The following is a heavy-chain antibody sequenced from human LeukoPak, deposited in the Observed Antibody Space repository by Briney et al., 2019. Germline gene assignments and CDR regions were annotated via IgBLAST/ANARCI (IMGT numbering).Heavy chain of an antibody. D-gene: IGHD3-3*01. Sequence: SGGSLRLSCAASGFTFSSYAMNWVRQAPGKGLEWVSAICSNDNNTYYANSVKGRFTISRDNSENTLHLQMISLRAEDTAVYYCAKDLGGSGDFWSGYYDYYFYGMDVWGQGTTVTVSS. CDR1: GFTFSSYA. CDR2: ICSNDNNT. CDR3: AKDLGGSGDFWSGYYDYYFYGMDV. J-gene: IGHJ6*02. V-gene: IGHV3-23*01.